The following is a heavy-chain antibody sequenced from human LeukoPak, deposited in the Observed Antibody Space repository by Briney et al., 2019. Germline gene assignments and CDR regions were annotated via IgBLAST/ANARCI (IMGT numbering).Heavy chain of an antibody. CDR1: GGSISSYY. V-gene: IGHV4-59*01. CDR2: IYYSGST. Sequence: SETLSLTCTVSGGSISSYYWSWIRQPPGKGLEWIGYIYYSGSTNYNPSLKSRVTISVDTSKNQFSLKLSSVTAADTAVYYCARGDQLLDYWGQGTRVTVSS. D-gene: IGHD2-2*01. CDR3: ARGDQLLDY. J-gene: IGHJ4*02.